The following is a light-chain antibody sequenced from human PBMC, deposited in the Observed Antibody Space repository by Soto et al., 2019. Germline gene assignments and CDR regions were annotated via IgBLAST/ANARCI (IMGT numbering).Light chain of an antibody. CDR1: QSLLYNTYNY. CDR3: MQALQSLT. Sequence: EIVMTQSPLTLPVTPGEPASISFRSIQSLLYNTYNYLDWYVQKPGQSPQLLIYFGSNRAPGVPDRFSGSGSGTDFTLKINRVEAEDVGTYYCMQALQSLTFGQGTRLEI. V-gene: IGKV2-28*01. CDR2: FGS. J-gene: IGKJ5*01.